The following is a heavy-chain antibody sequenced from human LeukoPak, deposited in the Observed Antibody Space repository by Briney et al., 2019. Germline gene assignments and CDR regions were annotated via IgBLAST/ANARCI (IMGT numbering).Heavy chain of an antibody. Sequence: GGSLRLSCGASGFTFSSYAISWVPQAPGKGLEWVSGISGSGGSTYYADSVKGRFTISRDNSNNTLYLQMSSLSAEDTAIYYCAKTFNRAYTYGPADNWGQGTLVTVSS. CDR1: GFTFSSYA. J-gene: IGHJ4*02. CDR2: ISGSGGST. CDR3: AKTFNRAYTYGPADN. D-gene: IGHD5-18*01. V-gene: IGHV3-23*01.